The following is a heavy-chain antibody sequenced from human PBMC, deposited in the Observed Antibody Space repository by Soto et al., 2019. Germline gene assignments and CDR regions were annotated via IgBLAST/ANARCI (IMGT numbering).Heavy chain of an antibody. J-gene: IGHJ4*02. Sequence: HEHLVQSGAEVKRPGASLKVSCKASGYSFTGYYIHWVRQAPGQGLEWMGWISPDSGATNYAQNFQGRVTLTSDTSISTASMDLTSLTSDDTAVYYCARGDYGTGGYPFPYFDYWGQGTLVFVSS. D-gene: IGHD2-8*02. CDR1: GYSFTGYY. CDR3: ARGDYGTGGYPFPYFDY. V-gene: IGHV1-2*02. CDR2: ISPDSGAT.